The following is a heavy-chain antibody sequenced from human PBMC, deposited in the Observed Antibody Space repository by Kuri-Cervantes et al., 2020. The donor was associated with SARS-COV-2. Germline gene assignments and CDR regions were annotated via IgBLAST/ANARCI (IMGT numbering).Heavy chain of an antibody. CDR1: GGSISSSSYY. CDR3: ARYCSSWVFDY. V-gene: IGHV4-39*07. D-gene: IGHD6-13*01. Sequence: SETLSLTCTVSGGSISSSSYYWGWIRQPPGKGLEWIGSIYYSGSTYYNPSLKSRVTISVDTSKNQFSLKLSSVTAADTAVYYCARYCSSWVFDYWGQGTLVTVSS. CDR2: IYYSGST. J-gene: IGHJ4*02.